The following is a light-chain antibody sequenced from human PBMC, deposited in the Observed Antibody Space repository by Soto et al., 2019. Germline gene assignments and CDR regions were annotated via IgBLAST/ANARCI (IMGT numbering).Light chain of an antibody. J-gene: IGKJ5*01. CDR1: QSINGNY. Sequence: VCTQSPVTLSLSPGDRATLSCRASQSINGNYLHWYQQKPGQAPRLLIYGASSRATGIPDRFSGGGSGTDFSLTISRLDPEDFAVYYCQQYSSSPITFGQGTRLEI. CDR3: QQYSSSPIT. V-gene: IGKV3-20*01. CDR2: GAS.